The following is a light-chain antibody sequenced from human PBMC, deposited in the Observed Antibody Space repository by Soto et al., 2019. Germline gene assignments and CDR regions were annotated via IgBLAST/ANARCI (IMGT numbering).Light chain of an antibody. CDR3: GTWDSSLSASYV. V-gene: IGLV1-40*01. J-gene: IGLJ1*01. CDR2: SNN. CDR1: SSNIGAGHA. Sequence: QSVLTQPPSVSGAPGQRVTISCTGSSSNIGAGHAVHWYQQLPGTAPKLLIHSNNNRPSGIPDRFSGSKSGTSATLGITGLQTGDEADYYCGTWDSSLSASYVFGTGTKVTVL.